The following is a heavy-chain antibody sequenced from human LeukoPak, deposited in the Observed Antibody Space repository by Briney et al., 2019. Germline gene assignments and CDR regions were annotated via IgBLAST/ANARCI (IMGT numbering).Heavy chain of an antibody. V-gene: IGHV3-30*18. Sequence: GGSLRLSCAASGLTFSSYGMHWVRQAPGKGLEWVAVISYDGSNKYYADSVKGRFTISRDNSKNTLYLQMNSLRAEDTAVYYCAKDRDYYDSSGPGDYWGQGTLVTVSS. J-gene: IGHJ4*02. D-gene: IGHD3-22*01. CDR2: ISYDGSNK. CDR1: GLTFSSYG. CDR3: AKDRDYYDSSGPGDY.